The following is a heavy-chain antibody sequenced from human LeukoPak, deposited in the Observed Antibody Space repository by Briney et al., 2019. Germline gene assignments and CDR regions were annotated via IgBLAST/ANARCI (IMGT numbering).Heavy chain of an antibody. CDR2: INHSGST. CDR1: GGSISSSSYY. V-gene: IGHV4-39*07. CDR3: ARGRYGSGSYPRPVPLDV. J-gene: IGHJ6*04. Sequence: SETLSLTCTVSGGSISSSSYYWGWIRQPPGKGLEWIGEINHSGSTNYNPSLKSRVTISVDTSKNQFSLKLSSVTAADTAVYYCARGRYGSGSYPRPVPLDVWGKGTTVTISS. D-gene: IGHD3-10*01.